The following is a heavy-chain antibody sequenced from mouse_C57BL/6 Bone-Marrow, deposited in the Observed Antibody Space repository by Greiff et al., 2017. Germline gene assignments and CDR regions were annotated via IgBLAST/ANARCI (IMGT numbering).Heavy chain of an antibody. Sequence: EVQLVESGGGLVQPGGSLKLSCAASGFTFSDYYMYWVRQTPEQRLEWVAYISNCGGSTYYPDTVKGRFTISIDTAKNPPYLQMSRLKSEDTAMYYCARGGFAYWGQGTPVTVSA. CDR1: GFTFSDYY. CDR2: ISNCGGST. V-gene: IGHV5-12*01. J-gene: IGHJ3*01. CDR3: ARGGFAY.